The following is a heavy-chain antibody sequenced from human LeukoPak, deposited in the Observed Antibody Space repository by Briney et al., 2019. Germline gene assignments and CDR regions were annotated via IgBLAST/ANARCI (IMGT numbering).Heavy chain of an antibody. CDR1: GYTFTSYG. CDR2: ISAYNGNT. J-gene: IGHJ5*02. V-gene: IGHV1-18*01. D-gene: IGHD4-17*01. CDR3: AGGRYGDYVSWFDP. Sequence: ASVKVSCKASGYTFTSYGISWVRQAPGQGLEWMGWISAYNGNTNYAQKLQGRVTMTTDTSTSTAYMELRSLRSDDTAVYYCAGGRYGDYVSWFDPWGQGTLVTVSS.